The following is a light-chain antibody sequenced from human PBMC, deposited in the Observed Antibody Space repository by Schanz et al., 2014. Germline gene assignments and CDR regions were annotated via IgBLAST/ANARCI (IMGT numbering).Light chain of an antibody. CDR3: SSYTSSSTLVV. V-gene: IGLV2-14*02. J-gene: IGLJ1*01. Sequence: QSALTQPASVSGSPGQSITISCTGTSSDVGTYNLVSWYQQHPGKAPKVMIYDVSDRPSGVSNRFSGSKSGNTASLTISGLQAEDETDYYCSSYTSSSTLVVFGAGTKLTVL. CDR1: SSDVGTYNL. CDR2: DVS.